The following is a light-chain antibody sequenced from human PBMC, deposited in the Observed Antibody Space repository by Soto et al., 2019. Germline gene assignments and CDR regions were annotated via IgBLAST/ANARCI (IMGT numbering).Light chain of an antibody. Sequence: QSALTQPASVSGSPGQSITISCTGTSSDVGEYNYVSWYQHHPGKVPKVIIYEVNNRPSGVSNRFSGSKSGNTASLTISGLQAEDEGDYYCSSYSSISSVVFGGGTKVTVL. CDR2: EVN. CDR3: SSYSSISSVV. V-gene: IGLV2-14*01. J-gene: IGLJ2*01. CDR1: SSDVGEYNY.